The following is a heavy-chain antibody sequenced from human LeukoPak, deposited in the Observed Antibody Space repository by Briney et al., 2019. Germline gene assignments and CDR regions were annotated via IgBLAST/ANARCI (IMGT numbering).Heavy chain of an antibody. CDR2: ILYTGRT. D-gene: IGHD3-10*01. J-gene: IGHJ4*02. CDR3: ARDLGPSRGFDY. Sequence: PSETLSLTCTVSGGSISSYYWSWIRQPPGKGLEWIGYILYTGRTTYNPSLKSRLTMSMDTSKKQFSLRLRSVTAADTAVYFCARDLGPSRGFDYWGRGTLVTVSS. V-gene: IGHV4-59*01. CDR1: GGSISSYY.